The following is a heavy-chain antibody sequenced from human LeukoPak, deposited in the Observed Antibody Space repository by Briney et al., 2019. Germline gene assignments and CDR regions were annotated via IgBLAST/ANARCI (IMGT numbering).Heavy chain of an antibody. Sequence: ESGPTLVKPTQTLTLTCTFSGFSLSTSGMRVSWIRQPPGKALEWLARIDWDDDKFYSTSLKTRLTISKDTSKNQVVLTMTNMDPVDTAIYYCAWRTSSSFYFDYWGQGTLVTVSS. CDR3: AWRTSSSFYFDY. CDR2: IDWDDDK. V-gene: IGHV2-70*04. J-gene: IGHJ4*02. CDR1: GFSLSTSGMR. D-gene: IGHD6-6*01.